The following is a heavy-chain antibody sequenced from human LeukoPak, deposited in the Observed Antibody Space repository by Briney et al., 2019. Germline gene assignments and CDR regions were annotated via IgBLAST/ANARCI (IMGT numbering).Heavy chain of an antibody. CDR1: GYAFTGYY. J-gene: IGHJ5*02. CDR2: INPNSGGT. Sequence: ASVKVSCKASGYAFTGYYIHWVRQAPGQGLEWMGRINPNSGGTNYAQKFQGRVTMTRATSISTAYMELSRLTSDDTAVYYCAREPMVRDFNWFDPWGQGTLVTVSS. CDR3: AREPMVRDFNWFDP. D-gene: IGHD3-10*01. V-gene: IGHV1-2*06.